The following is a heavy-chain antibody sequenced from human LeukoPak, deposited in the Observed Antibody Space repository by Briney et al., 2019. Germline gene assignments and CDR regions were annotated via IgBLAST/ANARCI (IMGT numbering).Heavy chain of an antibody. J-gene: IGHJ4*02. V-gene: IGHV3-43*02. CDR1: GFTFDDYA. Sequence: GGSLTLSCAASGFTFDDYAMHWVRQAPGKGLEWVSLISGDGGGTYYADSVKGRFTISRDNSKNSLYLQMNSLRTEDTAFYYCASIGYSSSYSDYWGQGTLVTVSS. CDR2: ISGDGGGT. CDR3: ASIGYSSSYSDY. D-gene: IGHD2-2*01.